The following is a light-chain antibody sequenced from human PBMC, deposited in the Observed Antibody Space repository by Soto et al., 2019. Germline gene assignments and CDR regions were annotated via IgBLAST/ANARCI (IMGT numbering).Light chain of an antibody. Sequence: QSALTQPASVSETPGPSITISCTGTSSDVGNYNLVSWYQQHPGRAPKLMIYEVDSRPSGVSSRFSGSKSGNTASLTISGLQAEDEADYYCSSYAGISEVFGTGTKVTVL. CDR3: SSYAGISEV. CDR2: EVD. V-gene: IGLV2-23*02. CDR1: SSDVGNYNL. J-gene: IGLJ1*01.